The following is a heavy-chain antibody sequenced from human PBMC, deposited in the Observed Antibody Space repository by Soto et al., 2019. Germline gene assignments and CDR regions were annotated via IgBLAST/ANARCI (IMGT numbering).Heavy chain of an antibody. J-gene: IGHJ4*02. CDR2: IWYDGSNK. Sequence: QVQLVESGGGVVQPGRSLRLSCAASGFTFSSYGMHWVRQAPGKGLEWVAVIWYDGSNKYYADSVKGRFTISRDNSKNTLYLQMNSLRAEDTAVYYCARGGGGYYDSSGYYYTFDYWGQGTLVTVSS. D-gene: IGHD3-22*01. CDR1: GFTFSSYG. CDR3: ARGGGGYYDSSGYYYTFDY. V-gene: IGHV3-33*01.